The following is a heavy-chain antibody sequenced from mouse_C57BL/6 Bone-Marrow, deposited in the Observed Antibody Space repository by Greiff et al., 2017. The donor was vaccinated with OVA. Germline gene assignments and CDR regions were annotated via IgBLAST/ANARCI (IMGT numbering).Heavy chain of an antibody. V-gene: IGHV1-54*01. CDR3: ARDGSSLWYLDY. CDR1: GYAFTNYL. Sequence: QVQLQQSGAELVRPGTSVKVSCKASGYAFTNYLIEWVKQRPGPGLEWIGVINPGSGGTNYNEKFKGKATLTADKSSSTAYMQLSSLTSEDSAVYFCARDGSSLWYLDYWGQGTTLTVSS. D-gene: IGHD1-1*01. J-gene: IGHJ2*01. CDR2: INPGSGGT.